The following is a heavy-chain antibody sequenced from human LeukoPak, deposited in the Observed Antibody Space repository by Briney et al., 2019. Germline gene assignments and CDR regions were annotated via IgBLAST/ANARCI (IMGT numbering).Heavy chain of an antibody. J-gene: IGHJ3*02. Sequence: PGGSLRLSCAASGFIVSSNYMSWVRQAPGEGLEWVSVIYSSGSTYYADSVKGRFTISRDNSKNTLYLQMNSLRAEDTAVYYCAKDVEMATPGAFDIWGQGTMVTVSS. CDR1: GFIVSSNY. V-gene: IGHV3-66*01. CDR2: IYSSGST. CDR3: AKDVEMATPGAFDI. D-gene: IGHD5-24*01.